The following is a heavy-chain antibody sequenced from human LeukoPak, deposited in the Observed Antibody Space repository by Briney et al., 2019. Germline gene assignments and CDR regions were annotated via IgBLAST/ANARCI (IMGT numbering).Heavy chain of an antibody. CDR1: SGSISSYY. CDR2: IYYSGST. J-gene: IGHJ5*02. CDR3: ARGGYYGSGNDFRFDP. Sequence: PSETLSLTCTVSSGSISSYYWSWIRQPPGKGLEWIGDIYYSGSTNYKPSLKSRVTISVDTSKNQFSLKLSSVTAADTAVYYCARGGYYGSGNDFRFDPWGQGTLVTVSS. D-gene: IGHD3-10*01. V-gene: IGHV4-59*01.